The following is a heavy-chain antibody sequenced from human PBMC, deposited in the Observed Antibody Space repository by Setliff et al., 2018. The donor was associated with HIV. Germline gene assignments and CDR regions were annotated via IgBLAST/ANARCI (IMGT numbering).Heavy chain of an antibody. V-gene: IGHV4-34*01. J-gene: IGHJ4*02. CDR1: GGSLSGCY. Sequence: PSETLSLTCAVYGGSLSGCYWSWIRQPPGKGLEWFGEINHSGSTNYNPSLKSRVTISVDTSKNQFSLKLSSVTAADTAVYYCARHANYDFWSGYWGYYFDYWGQGTLVSVSS. CDR2: INHSGST. CDR3: ARHANYDFWSGYWGYYFDY. D-gene: IGHD3-3*01.